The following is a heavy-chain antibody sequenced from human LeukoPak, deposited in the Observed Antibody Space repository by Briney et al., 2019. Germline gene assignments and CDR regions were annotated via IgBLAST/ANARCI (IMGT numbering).Heavy chain of an antibody. D-gene: IGHD2-15*01. CDR1: GCTFTGYY. V-gene: IGHV1-2*02. CDR2: INPNSGGT. J-gene: IGHJ5*02. Sequence: ASVKVSCKASGCTFTGYYMHWVRQAPGQGLEWMGWINPNSGGTNYAQKFQGRVTMTRDTSISTAYMELSRLRSDDTAVYYCARDGGGYCSGGSCYSGWFDPWGQGTLVTVSS. CDR3: ARDGGGYCSGGSCYSGWFDP.